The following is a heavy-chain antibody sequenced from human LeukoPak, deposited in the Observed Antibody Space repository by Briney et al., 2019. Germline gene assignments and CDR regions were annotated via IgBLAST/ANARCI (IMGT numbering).Heavy chain of an antibody. CDR3: TTLGYHLDS. D-gene: IGHD3-22*01. Sequence: GGSLRLSCAATGFAFSAYEMNWVRQAPGKGLEWVAYSSGSDSTTYYAGSVKGRFVISRDNARSSLYLHMNSLRADDTALYYCTTLGYHLDSWGQGTLVTVSS. CDR1: GFAFSAYE. V-gene: IGHV3-48*03. CDR2: SSGSDSTT. J-gene: IGHJ4*02.